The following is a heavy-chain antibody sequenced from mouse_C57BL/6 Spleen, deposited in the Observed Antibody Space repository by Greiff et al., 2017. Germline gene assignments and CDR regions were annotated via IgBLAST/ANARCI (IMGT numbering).Heavy chain of an antibody. Sequence: VQLQQPGAELVRPGSSVKLSCKASGYTFTSYWMHWVKQRPIQGLEWIGNIDPSDSETHYNQKFKDKATLTVDKSSSTAYMQLSSLTSEDSAVYYCARGYGSSSLYAMDYWGQGTSVTVSS. V-gene: IGHV1-52*01. CDR3: ARGYGSSSLYAMDY. D-gene: IGHD1-1*01. CDR1: GYTFTSYW. CDR2: IDPSDSET. J-gene: IGHJ4*01.